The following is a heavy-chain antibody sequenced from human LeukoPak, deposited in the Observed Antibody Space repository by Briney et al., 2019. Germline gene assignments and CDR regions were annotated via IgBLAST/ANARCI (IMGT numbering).Heavy chain of an antibody. J-gene: IGHJ4*02. CDR3: AKDHGSGSYPLDY. CDR2: ISWNSGSI. V-gene: IGHV3-9*01. Sequence: GGSLRLSCAASEFTFNSYWMSWVRQAPGKGLEWVSGISWNSGSIGYADSVKGRFTISRDNAKNSLYLQMNSLRAEDTALYYCAKDHGSGSYPLDYWGQGTLVTVSS. CDR1: EFTFNSYW. D-gene: IGHD3-10*01.